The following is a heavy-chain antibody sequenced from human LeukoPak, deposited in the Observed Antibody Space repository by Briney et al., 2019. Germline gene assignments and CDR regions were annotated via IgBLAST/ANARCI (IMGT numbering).Heavy chain of an antibody. Sequence: ASVKVSCKASGYTFTSYYMHWVRQAPGQGLEWMGIINPSGGSTSYAQKFQGRVTMTRDTSTSTVYMELSSLRPEDTAVYYCARHGARIAAAGIWEGLELDYWGQGTLVTVSS. CDR2: INPSGGST. J-gene: IGHJ4*02. CDR3: ARHGARIAAAGIWEGLELDY. V-gene: IGHV1-46*01. CDR1: GYTFTSYY. D-gene: IGHD6-13*01.